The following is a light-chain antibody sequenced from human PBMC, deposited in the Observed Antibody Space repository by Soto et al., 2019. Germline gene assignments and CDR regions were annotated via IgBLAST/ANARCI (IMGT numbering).Light chain of an antibody. V-gene: IGKV1D-12*01. CDR1: QGISSR. J-gene: IGKJ5*01. CDR2: TTF. Sequence: DIQMTQSPYSVSASVGDRVTITCRASQGISSRLAWYQQKPGKAPKLLIYTTFILQSGVPSRFSGSGSGTDFTLSISSLQPEDFATYYCQQANSFPITLGQGTRPEIK. CDR3: QQANSFPIT.